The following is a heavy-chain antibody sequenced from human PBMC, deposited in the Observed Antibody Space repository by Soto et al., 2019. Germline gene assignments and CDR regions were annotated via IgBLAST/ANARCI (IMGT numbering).Heavy chain of an antibody. V-gene: IGHV3-21*01. J-gene: IGHJ3*02. D-gene: IGHD1-26*01. Sequence: GGSLRLSYAASGFTFSSYIMNWVRQAPGKGLEWVSSISSSSSYIYYADSVKGRFTISRDNAKNSLYLQMNSLRAEDTAVYYCARAMGARSSAFDIWGQGTMVTVSS. CDR2: ISSSSSYI. CDR1: GFTFSSYI. CDR3: ARAMGARSSAFDI.